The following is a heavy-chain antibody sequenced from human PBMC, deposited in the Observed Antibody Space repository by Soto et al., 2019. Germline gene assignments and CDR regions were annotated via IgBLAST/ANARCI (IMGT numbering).Heavy chain of an antibody. D-gene: IGHD6-19*01. Sequence: EVQLLESGGGLVQPGGSLRLSCAASGFTFSSYALSWVRQAPGKGLEWVSAISGSGGTTYYADSVKGRFTISRDNSKNTLYLQMNSLRAEDTAVYYGAKDRGDSSGWSPWGQGTLVTVSS. V-gene: IGHV3-23*01. J-gene: IGHJ5*02. CDR2: ISGSGGTT. CDR1: GFTFSSYA. CDR3: AKDRGDSSGWSP.